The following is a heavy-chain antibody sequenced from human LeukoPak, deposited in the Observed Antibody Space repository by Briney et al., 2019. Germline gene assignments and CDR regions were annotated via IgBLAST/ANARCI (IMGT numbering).Heavy chain of an antibody. CDR2: IYYSGST. V-gene: IGHV4-61*08. J-gene: IGHJ4*02. CDR3: ARGIRIFGY. CDR1: GGSISSGGYS. D-gene: IGHD2-15*01. Sequence: SETLSLTCTVSGGSISSGGYSWSWIRQHPGKGLEWIGYIYYSGSTNYNPPLKSRVTISVDTSKNQFSLKLSSVTAADTAVYYCARGIRIFGYWGQGTLVTVSS.